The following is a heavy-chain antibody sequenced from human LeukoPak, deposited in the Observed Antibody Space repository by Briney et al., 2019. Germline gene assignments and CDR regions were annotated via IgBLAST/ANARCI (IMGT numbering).Heavy chain of an antibody. V-gene: IGHV1-8*01. J-gene: IGHJ4*02. D-gene: IGHD3-22*01. CDR1: GYTFTSYD. CDR3: AKGWYYYDSSGPADY. CDR2: MNPNSGAT. Sequence: GASVKVSCKASGYTFTSYDFNWLRQATGQGPEWMGWMNPNSGATGYAQKFQGRVTMTRSASINTAYMELTDLRAEDTAVYYCAKGWYYYDSSGPADYWGQGTLVTVSS.